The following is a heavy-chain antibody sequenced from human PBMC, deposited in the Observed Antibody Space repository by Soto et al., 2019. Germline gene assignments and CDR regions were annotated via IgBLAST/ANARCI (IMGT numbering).Heavy chain of an antibody. D-gene: IGHD5-12*01. Sequence: GASVKVSCKASGYTFTGYYMHWVRQAPGQGLEWMGWINPNSGGTNYAQKFQGRVTMTRDTSISTAYMELSRLRSDDTAVYYCARSKTVDIVATIQFDPWGQGTLVTVSS. CDR1: GYTFTGYY. CDR3: ARSKTVDIVATIQFDP. CDR2: INPNSGGT. J-gene: IGHJ5*02. V-gene: IGHV1-2*02.